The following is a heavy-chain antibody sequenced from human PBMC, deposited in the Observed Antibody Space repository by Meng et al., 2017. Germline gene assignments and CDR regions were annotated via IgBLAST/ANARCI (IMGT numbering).Heavy chain of an antibody. CDR1: GGTFSSYA. D-gene: IGHD6-6*01. Sequence: SVKVSCKASGGTFSSYAISWVRQAPGQGLEWRGGIIPIFGTANYAQKFQGRVKITADESTSTAYMELSSLRSEDTAVYYCARGYKTSSSSGFYFDYWGQGTLVTVSS. CDR3: ARGYKTSSSSGFYFDY. J-gene: IGHJ4*02. V-gene: IGHV1-69*13. CDR2: IIPIFGTA.